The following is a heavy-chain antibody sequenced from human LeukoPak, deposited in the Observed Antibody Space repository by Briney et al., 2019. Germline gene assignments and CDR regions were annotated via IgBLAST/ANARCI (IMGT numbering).Heavy chain of an antibody. Sequence: ASVKVSCKASGYTFTNYYIHWVRQAPGQGLEWMGVIYPSGGSTNYAQKFQGRVTMTRDTSISTAYMELSRLRSDDTAVYYCASTGVTTGYWGQGTLVTVSS. D-gene: IGHD4-17*01. CDR1: GYTFTNYY. J-gene: IGHJ4*02. CDR2: IYPSGGST. CDR3: ASTGVTTGY. V-gene: IGHV1-2*02.